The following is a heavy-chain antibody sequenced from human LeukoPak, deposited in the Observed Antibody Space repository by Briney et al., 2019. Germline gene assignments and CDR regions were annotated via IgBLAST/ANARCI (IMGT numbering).Heavy chain of an antibody. CDR2: IYYSGST. CDR3: ASSQLSQLLLPYYFDY. CDR1: GGSISSYY. V-gene: IGHV4-59*04. Sequence: SETLSLTCTVSGGSISSYYWSWIRQPPGKGLGWIGYIYYSGSTYYNPSLKSRVTISVDTSKNQFSLKLSSVTAADTAVYYCASSQLSQLLLPYYFDYWGQGTLVTVSS. J-gene: IGHJ4*02. D-gene: IGHD2-2*01.